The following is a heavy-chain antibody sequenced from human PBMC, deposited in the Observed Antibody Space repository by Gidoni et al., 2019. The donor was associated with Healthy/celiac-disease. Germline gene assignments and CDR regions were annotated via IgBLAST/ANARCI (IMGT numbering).Heavy chain of an antibody. CDR1: GFTFSSYW. V-gene: IGHV3-7*04. J-gene: IGHJ6*02. CDR3: ARDRPGLRYFDWLSSPLYYYYGMDV. Sequence: EVQLVESGGGLVQPGGSLRLSCAASGFTFSSYWMSWVRQAPGKGLEWVANIKQDGSEKYYVDSVKGRFTISRDNAKNSLYLQMNSLRAEDTAVYYCARDRPGLRYFDWLSSPLYYYYGMDVWGQGTTVTVSS. CDR2: IKQDGSEK. D-gene: IGHD3-9*01.